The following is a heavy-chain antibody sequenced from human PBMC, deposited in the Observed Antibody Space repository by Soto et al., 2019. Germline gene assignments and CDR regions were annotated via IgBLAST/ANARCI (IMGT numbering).Heavy chain of an antibody. J-gene: IGHJ4*02. V-gene: IGHV3-23*01. CDR3: AKGKPGVILAVPLDC. CDR1: GFTLSSYA. Sequence: EVQLLESGGGLVQPEGSLRLTCAVYGFTLSSYAMNWVRQAPGKGLEWVSGISGSDDSTRYADSAKGRFTISRDNSKNTLYLQMNSLRVEDTAVYYCAKGKPGVILAVPLDCWGQGSLVTVSS. D-gene: IGHD2-2*01. CDR2: ISGSDDST.